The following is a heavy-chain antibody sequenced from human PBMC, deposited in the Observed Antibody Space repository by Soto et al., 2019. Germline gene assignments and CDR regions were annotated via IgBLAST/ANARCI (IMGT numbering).Heavy chain of an antibody. CDR1: GGSISSSSHS. D-gene: IGHD3-10*01. V-gene: IGHV4-39*02. CDR2: IYYSGSP. CDR3: ARRRDSYESGSSEGRHALDI. Sequence: SETLSLTCTVSGGSISSSSHSWGWIRQPPGKGLEWIGSIYYSGSPYYSLSLKSRVTMSVDTSKNHFSLKLSSVTAADTAVYYCARRRDSYESGSSEGRHALDIRGQGTMVTVSS. J-gene: IGHJ3*02.